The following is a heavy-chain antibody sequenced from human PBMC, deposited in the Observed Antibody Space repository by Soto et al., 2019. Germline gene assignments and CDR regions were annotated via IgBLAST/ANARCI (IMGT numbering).Heavy chain of an antibody. CDR3: ARATRFDAFDI. V-gene: IGHV1-18*01. CDR1: GYIFTTYG. Sequence: QDQLVQSGGEVKKPGASVKVSCKASGYIFTTYGIGWVRQAPGQGLEWMGWISAYNGNTDYAQKLQDRVTMTTDTSTSTAYLELRSLRSDDTAVYYCARATRFDAFDIWAKGRWSPSLQ. CDR2: ISAYNGNT. J-gene: IGHJ3*02.